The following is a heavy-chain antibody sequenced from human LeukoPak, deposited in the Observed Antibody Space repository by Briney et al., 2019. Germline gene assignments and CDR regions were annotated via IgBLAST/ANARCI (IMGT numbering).Heavy chain of an antibody. CDR2: ISAYNGNT. CDR1: GYTFTSYG. CDR3: ARDGYYYQNWYFDL. J-gene: IGHJ2*01. V-gene: IGHV1-18*01. D-gene: IGHD3-22*01. Sequence: VASVKVSCKASGYTFTSYGISRVRQAPGQGLEWMGWISAYNGNTNYAQKLQGRVTMTTDTSTSTAYMELRSLRSDDTAVYYCARDGYYYQNWYFDLWGRGTLVTVSS.